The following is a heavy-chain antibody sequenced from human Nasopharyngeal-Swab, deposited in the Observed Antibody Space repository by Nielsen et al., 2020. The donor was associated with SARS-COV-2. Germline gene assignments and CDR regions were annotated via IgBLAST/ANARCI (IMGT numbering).Heavy chain of an antibody. CDR3: ARDPATGALDH. CDR1: GFNFHDYV. Sequence: SLKTSCAASGFNFHDYVMHWVRPAPGKGLECVSSVSWNSGNIGYADSVKGRFTISRDNAKNSLYLQMHSLRADDTALYYCARDPATGALDHWGQGTLVTVSS. CDR2: VSWNSGNI. J-gene: IGHJ4*02. D-gene: IGHD1-26*01. V-gene: IGHV3-9*01.